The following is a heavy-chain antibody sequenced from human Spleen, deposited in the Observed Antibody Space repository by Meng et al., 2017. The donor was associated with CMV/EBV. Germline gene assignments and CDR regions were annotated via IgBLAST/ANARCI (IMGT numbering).Heavy chain of an antibody. V-gene: IGHV3-21*04. J-gene: IGHJ6*02. CDR3: ARDWGQQLGSAYYYYGMDV. CDR2: ISSTSSYI. CDR1: GFTFSSYG. D-gene: IGHD6-13*01. Sequence: GESLKISCAATGFTFSSYGVHWVRQAPGKGLEWVASISSTSSYIYYADSVKGRFTISRDNAKNSLYLQMNSLRAEDTALYYCARDWGQQLGSAYYYYGMDVWGQGTTVTVSS.